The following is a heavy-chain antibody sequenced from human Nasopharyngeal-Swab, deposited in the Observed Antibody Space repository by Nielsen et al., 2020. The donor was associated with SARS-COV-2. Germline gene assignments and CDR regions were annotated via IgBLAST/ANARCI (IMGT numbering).Heavy chain of an antibody. CDR1: GYTFTSYA. CDR3: ARVRGRSSSFQGGMDV. Sequence: SVKVSCKASGYTFTSYAMHWVRQAPGQRLEWMGGIIPIFGTANYAQKFQGRVTITADESTSTAYMELSSLRSEDTAVYYCARVRGRSSSFQGGMDVWGQGTTVTVSS. J-gene: IGHJ6*02. V-gene: IGHV1-69*13. D-gene: IGHD6-6*01. CDR2: IIPIFGTA.